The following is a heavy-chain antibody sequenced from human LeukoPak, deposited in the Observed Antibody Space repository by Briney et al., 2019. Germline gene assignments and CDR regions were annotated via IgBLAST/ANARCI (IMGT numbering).Heavy chain of an antibody. CDR3: ARGGSANDYVDYVFDY. Sequence: ASVTVSCKASGYTFTSYYMHWVRQAPGQGLEWMGIINPSGGSTSYAQKYQGRVTMTRDTSPSTVSMELSSLRSEDTAVYYCARGGSANDYVDYVFDYWGQGTLVTVSS. D-gene: IGHD4-17*01. CDR1: GYTFTSYY. J-gene: IGHJ4*02. CDR2: INPSGGST. V-gene: IGHV1-46*01.